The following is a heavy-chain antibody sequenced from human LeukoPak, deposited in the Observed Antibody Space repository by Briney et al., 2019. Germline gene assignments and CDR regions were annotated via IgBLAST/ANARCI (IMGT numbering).Heavy chain of an antibody. CDR1: GFTSSGCA. J-gene: IGHJ4*02. CDR3: AARPTSAAVAPSDY. Sequence: HPGGSLRLSCAASGFTSSGCAMSWVRQAPGKGLEWVSAISGSGGSTYYADSVKGRFTISRDNSKNTLYLQMNSLRAEDTATYYCAARPTSAAVAPSDYWGQGTLVTVSS. CDR2: ISGSGGST. V-gene: IGHV3-23*01. D-gene: IGHD6-19*01.